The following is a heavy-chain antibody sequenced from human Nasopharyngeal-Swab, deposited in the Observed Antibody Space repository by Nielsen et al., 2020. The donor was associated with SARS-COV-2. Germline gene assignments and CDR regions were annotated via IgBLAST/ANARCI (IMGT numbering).Heavy chain of an antibody. V-gene: IGHV1-46*01. CDR3: ARGLESSRWSLPGY. D-gene: IGHD6-13*01. CDR2: INPNVGGA. CDR1: GYPFSSYY. Sequence: ASVKVSCKASGYPFSSYYIHWVRQAPGQGLEWMGIINPNVGGASYAQEFQGRVTMTRDTSTSTVYMELSSLRSEDTAVFYCARGLESSRWSLPGYWGQGTLVTVSS. J-gene: IGHJ4*02.